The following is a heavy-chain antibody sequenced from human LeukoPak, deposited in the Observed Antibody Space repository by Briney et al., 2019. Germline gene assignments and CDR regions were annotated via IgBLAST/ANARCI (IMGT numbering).Heavy chain of an antibody. CDR2: IHYRGST. CDR1: GGSISSYY. V-gene: IGHV4-59*08. CDR3: ARLKLHYYGSGSYAFDV. J-gene: IGHJ3*01. D-gene: IGHD3-10*01. Sequence: PSETLSLTCTVSGGSISSYYWSWIRQPPGKGLEWIGNIHYRGSTNYTPSFKSRVTMSVDTSKTQFSLRLTSVTAAGTAMYFCARLKLHYYGSGSYAFDVWGQGKMVAVSS.